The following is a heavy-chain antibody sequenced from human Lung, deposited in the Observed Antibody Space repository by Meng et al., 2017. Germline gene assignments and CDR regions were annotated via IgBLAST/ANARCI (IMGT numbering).Heavy chain of an antibody. D-gene: IGHD1-1*01. CDR3: TNDRLNH. V-gene: IGHV3-74*01. CDR2: INRDGTKP. J-gene: IGHJ1*01. CDR1: GFTVTDHW. Sequence: VVLVESGGRLVPPGGSLRLSCAASGFTVTDHWMHWVRQGPGKGLVWVSRINRDGTKPTCADSVKGRFTISRDNAKNTLYLQMNNLRAEDTAFYYCTNDRLNHWGQGALVTVSS.